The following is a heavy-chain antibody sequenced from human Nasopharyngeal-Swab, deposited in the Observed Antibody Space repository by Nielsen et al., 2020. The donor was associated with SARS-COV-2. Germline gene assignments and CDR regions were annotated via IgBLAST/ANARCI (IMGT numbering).Heavy chain of an antibody. CDR1: GVIFSKYW. J-gene: IGHJ4*02. CDR3: VKHQGSSSDQ. V-gene: IGHV3-74*01. Sequence: GESLKISCVASGVIFSKYWMHWVRQAPGKGLVWVSRVNEDGSRTDYADSVRGRFTISRDNSKNTLYLQMNSLRVEDTAVYYCVKHQGSSSDQWGQGTLVTVSS. CDR2: VNEDGSRT.